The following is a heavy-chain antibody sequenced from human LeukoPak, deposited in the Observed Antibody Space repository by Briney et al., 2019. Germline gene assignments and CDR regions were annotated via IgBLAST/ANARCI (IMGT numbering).Heavy chain of an antibody. V-gene: IGHV4-4*02. CDR3: AKAGYYDLDY. CDR2: IHHIGLT. D-gene: IGHD3-22*01. J-gene: IGHJ4*02. CDR1: GSSVSNNNW. Sequence: PSGTLSLTCTVSGSSVSNNNWWSWVRQSPEKGPEWIGEIHHIGLTNYNPSLKSRVLISVDESKDQFSLQLHSVTAADTAVYYCAKAGYYDLDYWGQGTLVTVSS.